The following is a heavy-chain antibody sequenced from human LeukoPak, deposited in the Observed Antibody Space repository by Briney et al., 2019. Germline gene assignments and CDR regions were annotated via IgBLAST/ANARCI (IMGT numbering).Heavy chain of an antibody. V-gene: IGHV1-2*02. CDR2: INPNSGGT. Sequence: ASVKVSCKASGYTFTSYDINWVRQATGQGLEWMGWINPNSGGTNYAQKFQGRVTMTRDTSISTAYMELSRLRSDDTAVYYCARALKQQLCDYWGQGTLVTVSS. D-gene: IGHD6-13*01. J-gene: IGHJ4*02. CDR1: GYTFTSYD. CDR3: ARALKQQLCDY.